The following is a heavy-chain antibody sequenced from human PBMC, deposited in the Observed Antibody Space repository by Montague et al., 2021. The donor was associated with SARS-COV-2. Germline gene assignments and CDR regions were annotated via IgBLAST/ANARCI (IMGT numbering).Heavy chain of an antibody. CDR3: AHSPPYYDFWSGYNALYNWFEP. CDR2: IDWDDDK. CDR1: GFSLSTSGMC. D-gene: IGHD3-3*01. V-gene: IGHV2-70*12. J-gene: IGHJ5*02. Sequence: PALVKPTQTLTLTCTFSGFSLSTSGMCVSWIRQPPGKALEWLARIDWDDDKYYSTSLKSRLTITKDTSKNQVVLTMTNMDPVDTATYYCAHSPPYYDFWSGYNALYNWFEPWGQGTLVTVSS.